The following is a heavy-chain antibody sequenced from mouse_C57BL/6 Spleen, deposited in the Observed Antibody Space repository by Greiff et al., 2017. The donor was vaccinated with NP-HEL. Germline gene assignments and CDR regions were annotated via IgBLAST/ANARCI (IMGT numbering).Heavy chain of an antibody. Sequence: EVQLQQSGPELVKPGASVKMSCKASGYTFTDYNMHWVKQSHGKSLEWIGYINPNNGGTSYNQKFKGKATLTVNKSSSTAYMELRSLTSEDSAVYYCAREGDSSGTWCAYWGQGTLVTVSA. CDR1: GYTFTDYN. CDR3: AREGDSSGTWCAY. D-gene: IGHD3-2*02. V-gene: IGHV1-22*01. CDR2: INPNNGGT. J-gene: IGHJ3*01.